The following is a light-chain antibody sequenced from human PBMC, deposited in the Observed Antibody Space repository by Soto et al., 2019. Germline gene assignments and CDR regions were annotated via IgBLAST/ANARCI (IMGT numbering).Light chain of an antibody. CDR3: QQYGDSVFT. CDR1: QSVYDNH. CDR2: DAS. Sequence: VLTQSPDTLSLSPGERATLSCGASQSVYDNHLAWYQQKPGLAPKLLVYDASNRASGIPDRFSGSGSGTHFTLTISRLEPEDSAVYYCQQYGDSVFTFGGGTKVEIK. V-gene: IGKV3D-20*01. J-gene: IGKJ4*01.